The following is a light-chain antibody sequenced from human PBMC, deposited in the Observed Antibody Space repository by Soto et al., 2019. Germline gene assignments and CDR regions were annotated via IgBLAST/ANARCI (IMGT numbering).Light chain of an antibody. CDR1: NSNVGSNS. J-gene: IGLJ3*02. V-gene: IGLV1-44*01. CDR2: SDN. CDR3: STWDDNLSTWL. Sequence: VLTQPPSASGTPGQRVTISCSGSNSNVGSNSVNWYQQLPGMAPKLLLYSDNRRPSGVPDRFSGSKSGSSASLAISGLQSEDEADYHCSTWDDNLSTWLFGGGTKLTVL.